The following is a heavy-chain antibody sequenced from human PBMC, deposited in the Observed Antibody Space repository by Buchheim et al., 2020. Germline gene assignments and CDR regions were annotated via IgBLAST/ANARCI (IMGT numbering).Heavy chain of an antibody. CDR2: VSGSGGST. J-gene: IGHJ5*02. CDR1: GVTFSAYA. D-gene: IGHD5-12*01. Sequence: EVQLLESGGGLVQPGGSLRLSCATSGVTFSAYAMSWVRQTPGKGLDWVSIVSGSGGSTLYADPVKGRFTISRDNSKNNRYLQMSGLRAEDTAVYYCAKVLGYSATPSWFDPWGQGTL. V-gene: IGHV3-23*01. CDR3: AKVLGYSATPSWFDP.